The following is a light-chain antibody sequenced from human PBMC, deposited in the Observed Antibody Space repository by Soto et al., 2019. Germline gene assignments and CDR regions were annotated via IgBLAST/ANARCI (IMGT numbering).Light chain of an antibody. J-gene: IGKJ4*01. Sequence: DIVLTQSPGTLSLSPGERATLSCRASQSVAGSYLAWYKHQRGQAPRRLIYAASSRATGIPDRFSGTGSGTDFTLTISRLEPEDFALYYCQQYGSAPLTFGGGTKVEIK. CDR2: AAS. V-gene: IGKV3-20*01. CDR3: QQYGSAPLT. CDR1: QSVAGSY.